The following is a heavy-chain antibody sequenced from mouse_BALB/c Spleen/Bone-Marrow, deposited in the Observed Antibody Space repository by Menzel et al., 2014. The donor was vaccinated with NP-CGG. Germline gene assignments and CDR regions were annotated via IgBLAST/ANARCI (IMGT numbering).Heavy chain of an antibody. CDR3: APRSDCSSWFAS. J-gene: IGHJ3*01. Sequence: EVQLVESGGGLVQPGGFLKPSCAASRFTFSSYGMSWVRQTADKRLEIIATINVKGDTTYHPDSVKGRFTISRDNVQNTLSLKMSCLKSAHPAMYSCAPRSDCSSWFASWGQGTLVPVSA. V-gene: IGHV5-6-3*01. CDR1: RFTFSSYG. D-gene: IGHD2-4*01. CDR2: INVKGDTT.